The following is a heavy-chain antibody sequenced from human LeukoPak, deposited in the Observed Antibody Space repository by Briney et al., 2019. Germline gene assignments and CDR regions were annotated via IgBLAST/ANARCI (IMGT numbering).Heavy chain of an antibody. D-gene: IGHD2-15*01. CDR3: ARSTRELSSWLLLIDY. V-gene: IGHV1-18*01. CDR1: GYTFTSYG. Sequence: ASVKVSCKASGYTFTSYGISWVRQAPGQGLEWMGWISAYNGNTNYAQKLQGRVTMTTDTSTSTAYMELRSLRSDDTAVYYCARSTRELSSWLLLIDYWGQGTLVTVSS. CDR2: ISAYNGNT. J-gene: IGHJ4*02.